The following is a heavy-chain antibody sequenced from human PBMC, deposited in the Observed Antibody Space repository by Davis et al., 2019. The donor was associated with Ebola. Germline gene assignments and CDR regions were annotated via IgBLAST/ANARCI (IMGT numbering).Heavy chain of an antibody. D-gene: IGHD6-19*01. V-gene: IGHV4-59*01. J-gene: IGHJ5*02. CDR2: IYYSGST. CDR3: AAWGPRGGLGSRGWYNWFDP. CDR1: GASITSYY. Sequence: SETLSLTCTVSGASITSYYWSWIRQPPGKGLEWIGYIYYSGSTNYNPSLKSRVTISVDTSKNQFSLKLSSVTAADTAVYYCAAWGPRGGLGSRGWYNWFDPWGQGTLVTVSS.